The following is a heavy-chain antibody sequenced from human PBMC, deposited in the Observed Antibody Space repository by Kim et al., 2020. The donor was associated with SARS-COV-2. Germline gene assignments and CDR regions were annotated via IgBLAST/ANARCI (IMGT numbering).Heavy chain of an antibody. CDR1: GLYV. D-gene: IGHD5-12*01. CDR3: ATEGGTSGRCGYFDY. Sequence: GGSLRLSCVTSGLYVIHWVRQAPGKGLEWVAAMSFDGFSKYFADSVKGRFTISRDDSRNTVWLQLNKLRDDDSAMYYCATEGGTSGRCGYFDYWSQGTLVTVSS. J-gene: IGHJ4*02. V-gene: IGHV3-30*04. CDR2: MSFDGFSK.